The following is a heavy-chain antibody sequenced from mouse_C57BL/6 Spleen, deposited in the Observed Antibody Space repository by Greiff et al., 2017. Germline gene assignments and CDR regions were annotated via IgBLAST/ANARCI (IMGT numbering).Heavy chain of an antibody. V-gene: IGHV2-5*01. D-gene: IGHD2-4*01. CDR2: IWRGGST. J-gene: IGHJ4*01. CDR1: GFSLTSYG. Sequence: VQLQESGPGLVQPSQSLSITCTVSGFSLTSYGVHWVRQSPGKGLEWLGVIWRGGSTDYNAAFMSRLSITKDNSKSQVFFKMNSLQADDTAIYYCAKTYDYDDAMDYWGQGTSVTVSS. CDR3: AKTYDYDDAMDY.